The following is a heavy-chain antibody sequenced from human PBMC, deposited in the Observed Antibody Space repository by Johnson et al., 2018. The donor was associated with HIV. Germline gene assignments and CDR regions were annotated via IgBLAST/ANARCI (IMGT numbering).Heavy chain of an antibody. CDR1: GFAFSSYA. Sequence: QVQLVESGGGVVQPGRSLRLSCAASGFAFSSYAMHWVRQAPGKGLEWVAVISYDGSNKYYADSVKGRFTISRDNSKNTLYLQMHSLRTEDTAVYYCARDYVIPRDDGFDIWGQGTMVTVSS. V-gene: IGHV3-30-3*01. CDR2: ISYDGSNK. CDR3: ARDYVIPRDDGFDI. D-gene: IGHD3-9*01. J-gene: IGHJ3*02.